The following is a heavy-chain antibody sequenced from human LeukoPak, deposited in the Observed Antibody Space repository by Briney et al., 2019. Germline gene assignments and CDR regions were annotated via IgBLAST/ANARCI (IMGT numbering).Heavy chain of an antibody. V-gene: IGHV1-24*01. D-gene: IGHD5-12*01. J-gene: IGHJ4*02. Sequence: GASVKVSCKVSGYTLTELSMHWVRQAPGKGLEWMGGFDPEDGETIYAQKFQGRVTMTEDTSTDTAYMELSSLRSEDTAVYYCATSIDVFSGYDPFDYWGQGTLVTVSS. CDR2: FDPEDGET. CDR3: ATSIDVFSGYDPFDY. CDR1: GYTLTELS.